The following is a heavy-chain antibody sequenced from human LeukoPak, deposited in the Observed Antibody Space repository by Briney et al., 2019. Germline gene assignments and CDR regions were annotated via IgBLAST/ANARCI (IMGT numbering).Heavy chain of an antibody. Sequence: GGSLRLSCAASGFTFSSYGMSWVRQAPGKGLEWVSAISGSGGSTYYADSVKGRFTISRDNSKNTLYLQMNSLRAEDTAIYYCAKASRDIPAAGPSGYYFDYWGQGTLVTVSS. CDR2: ISGSGGST. D-gene: IGHD6-13*01. J-gene: IGHJ4*02. CDR3: AKASRDIPAAGPSGYYFDY. CDR1: GFTFSSYG. V-gene: IGHV3-23*01.